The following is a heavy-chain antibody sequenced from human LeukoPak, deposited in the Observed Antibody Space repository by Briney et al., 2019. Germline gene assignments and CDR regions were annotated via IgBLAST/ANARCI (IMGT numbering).Heavy chain of an antibody. CDR3: AREDDFWSGYCGV. D-gene: IGHD3-3*01. CDR2: ISSSSSYI. CDR1: GFTFSSYS. V-gene: IGHV3-21*01. J-gene: IGHJ6*04. Sequence: GGSLRLSCAASGFTFSSYSTNWVRQAPGKGLEWVSSISSSSSYIYYADSVKGRFTISRDNAKNSLYLQMNSLRAEDTAVYYCAREDDFWSGYCGVWGKGTTVTVSS.